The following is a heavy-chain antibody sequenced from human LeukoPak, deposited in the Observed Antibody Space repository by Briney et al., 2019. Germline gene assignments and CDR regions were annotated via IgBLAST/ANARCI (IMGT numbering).Heavy chain of an antibody. Sequence: SETLSLTCTVSGGSVSSGSYYWSWIRQPPGKGLEWIGYIYYSGSTNYNPSLKSRVTISVDTSKNQFSLKLSSVTAADTAVYYCAREAFGIQRDWFDSWGQGTLVTVSS. D-gene: IGHD3-10*01. V-gene: IGHV4-61*01. J-gene: IGHJ5*01. CDR2: IYYSGST. CDR3: AREAFGIQRDWFDS. CDR1: GGSVSSGSYY.